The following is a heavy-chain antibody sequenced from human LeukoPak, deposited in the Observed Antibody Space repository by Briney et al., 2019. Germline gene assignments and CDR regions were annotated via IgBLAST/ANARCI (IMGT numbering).Heavy chain of an antibody. V-gene: IGHV4-59*01. D-gene: IGHD6-6*01. CDR1: GGSISSYY. Sequence: SETLSFTCTVSGGSISSYYWSWIRQPPGKGLEWIGYIYYSGSTNYNPSLKSRVTISVDTSKNQFSLKLSSVTAADTAVYYCARVVAARYYYMDVWGKGTTVTVSS. J-gene: IGHJ6*03. CDR2: IYYSGST. CDR3: ARVVAARYYYMDV.